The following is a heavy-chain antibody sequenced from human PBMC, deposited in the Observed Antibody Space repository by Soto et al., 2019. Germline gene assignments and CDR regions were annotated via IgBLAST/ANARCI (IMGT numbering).Heavy chain of an antibody. D-gene: IGHD3-22*01. J-gene: IGHJ4*02. CDR3: AKGSAESRPYYFDY. CDR2: ISGSGGGT. V-gene: IGHV3-23*01. Sequence: EAQLLESGGALVQPGGSLRLSCAASGFTFSNYAMSWVRQAPAKGLEWFSDISGSGGGTYYVDSVKGRFTISRDNSNKMLYPQTTSLRVEDTAVYYCAKGSAESRPYYFDYWGQGTLVTVSS. CDR1: GFTFSNYA.